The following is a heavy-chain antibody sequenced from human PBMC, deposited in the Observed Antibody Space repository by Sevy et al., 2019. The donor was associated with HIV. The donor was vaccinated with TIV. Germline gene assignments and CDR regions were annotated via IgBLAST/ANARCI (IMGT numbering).Heavy chain of an antibody. CDR2: IYTSVST. J-gene: IGHJ3*02. CDR3: ARDRDSSSWFPSDAFDI. V-gene: IGHV4-61*02. Sequence: SETLSLTCTVSGGSISSGSYYWSWIRQPAGKGLEWIGRIYTSVSTNYNPSLKSRVTMSVDTSKNQFSLKLSSVTAADTAVYYCARDRDSSSWFPSDAFDIWGQGTMVTVSS. D-gene: IGHD6-13*01. CDR1: GGSISSGSYY.